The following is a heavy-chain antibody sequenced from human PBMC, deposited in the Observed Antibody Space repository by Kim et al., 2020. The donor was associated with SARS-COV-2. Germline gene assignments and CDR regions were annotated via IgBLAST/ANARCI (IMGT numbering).Heavy chain of an antibody. Sequence: GESLMISCQASGYSFSSYWIAWVRQMPGKGLEWMGRIDPSDSYTNYNPSFEGHVTISADKSFRTAYLHLNSLKASDTAIYYCARHLDDDGFESWGQGTLVTVSS. CDR2: IDPSDSYT. D-gene: IGHD1-1*01. CDR3: ARHLDDDGFES. V-gene: IGHV5-10-1*01. J-gene: IGHJ4*02. CDR1: GYSFSSYW.